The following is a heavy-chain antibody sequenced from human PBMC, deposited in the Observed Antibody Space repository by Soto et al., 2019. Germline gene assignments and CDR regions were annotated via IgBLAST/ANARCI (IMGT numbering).Heavy chain of an antibody. V-gene: IGHV3-72*01. J-gene: IGHJ6*02. CDR1: GFTFSDHY. Sequence: EVQLVESGGGLVQPGGSLRLSCAASGFTFSDHYMDWVRQAPGKGLEWVGRTRNKANSYTTEYAASVKGRFTITRDDSKNSPYLQMNILETEDTAVDYRARGGVGGYDFYYYYGMDVWGQGTTVTVSS. D-gene: IGHD5-12*01. CDR3: ARGGVGGYDFYYYYGMDV. CDR2: TRNKANSYTT.